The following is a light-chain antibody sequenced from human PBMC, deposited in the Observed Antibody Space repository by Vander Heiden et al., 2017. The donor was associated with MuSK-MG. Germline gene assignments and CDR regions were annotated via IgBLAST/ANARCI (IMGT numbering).Light chain of an antibody. CDR3: ATWDDSLNGWV. CDR2: GNN. CDR1: SSNIGSNT. J-gene: IGLJ3*02. V-gene: IGLV1-44*01. Sequence: SVLTPPPSASGTPGQRVTISCSGSSSNIGSNTVNWYQQFPGTAPKVLIYGNNQRPSGVPDRFSGSKSGTSASLAISGLQSEDEADYYCATWDDSLNGWVFGGGTKVTVL.